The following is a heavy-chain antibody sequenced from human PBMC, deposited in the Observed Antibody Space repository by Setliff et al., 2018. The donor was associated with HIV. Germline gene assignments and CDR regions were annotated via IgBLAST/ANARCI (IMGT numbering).Heavy chain of an antibody. CDR1: GFIFGNFG. CDR3: VKGYNFWTGYSTYFEFDP. D-gene: IGHD3-3*01. Sequence: PGGSLRLSCAASGFIFGNFGLHWVRQAPGEGLERVTFLRYVGSEKFYAVSVRGRFTISRENSKNKLYLQLNSLRIEDTVIYYCVKGYNFWTGYSTYFEFDPWGQGTLVTVSS. CDR2: LRYVGSEK. J-gene: IGHJ5*02. V-gene: IGHV3-30*02.